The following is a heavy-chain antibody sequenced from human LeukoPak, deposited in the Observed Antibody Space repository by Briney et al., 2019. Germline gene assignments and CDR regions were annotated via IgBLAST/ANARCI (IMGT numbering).Heavy chain of an antibody. CDR3: ARDSWLAHTFDI. D-gene: IGHD6-19*01. V-gene: IGHV3-23*01. J-gene: IGHJ3*02. CDR1: GFTFSSYA. CDR2: ISGSGGST. Sequence: GGSLRLSCAASGFTFSSYAMSWVRQAPGKGLEWVSAISGSGGSTYYADSVKGRFTISRDNAKNTLYLQMNSLRAEDTAVYYCARDSWLAHTFDIWGQGTMVTVSS.